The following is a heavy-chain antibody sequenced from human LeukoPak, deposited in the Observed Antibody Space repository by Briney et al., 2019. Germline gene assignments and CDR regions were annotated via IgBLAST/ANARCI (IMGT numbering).Heavy chain of an antibody. CDR1: GLNFRSYE. J-gene: IGHJ4*02. V-gene: IGHV3-48*03. D-gene: IGHD6-19*01. Sequence: PGGSLRLSCAASGLNFRSYEMNWVRQAPGKGLEWVSYISNTDETRTYADSVKGRFTISRDNAKNSLHLEMNSLRAEDTAVYYCAREIVTAVAGNFDYWGQGTLVTVSS. CDR3: AREIVTAVAGNFDY. CDR2: ISNTDETR.